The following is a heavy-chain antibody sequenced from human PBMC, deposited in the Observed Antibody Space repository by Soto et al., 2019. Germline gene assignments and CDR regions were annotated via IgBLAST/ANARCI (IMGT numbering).Heavy chain of an antibody. J-gene: IGHJ6*01. CDR1: NVSVSSGTYS. CDR2: IYYSGTT. Sequence: SETLSLTCTFSNVSVSSGTYSCSWFRQPPGKGLEWIGYIYYSGTTYYTPSLKSRLTMSMDRANDHFSLNLTSVTAADTAVYFCHTGHHYYRMEVWRQRITDTVSS. CDR3: HTGHHYYRMEV. V-gene: IGHV4-30-2*01.